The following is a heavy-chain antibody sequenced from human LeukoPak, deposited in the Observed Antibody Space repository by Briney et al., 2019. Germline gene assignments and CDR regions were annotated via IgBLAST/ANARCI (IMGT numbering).Heavy chain of an antibody. CDR2: INPDSGGT. Sequence: ASVKVSCKASGYTFTGYYMHWVRQAPRQGLEWMGWINPDSGGTNYAQKFQGRVTMTRDTSISTAYMELSRLRSDDTAVYYCAREPHYYDSSGSADYWGQGTLVTVSS. D-gene: IGHD3-22*01. CDR1: GYTFTGYY. CDR3: AREPHYYDSSGSADY. V-gene: IGHV1-2*02. J-gene: IGHJ4*02.